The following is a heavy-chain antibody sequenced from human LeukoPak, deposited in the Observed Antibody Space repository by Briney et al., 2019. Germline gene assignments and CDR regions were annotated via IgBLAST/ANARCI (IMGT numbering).Heavy chain of an antibody. Sequence: GGSLRLSCAASGFTFSSYAMSWVRQAPGKGLEWVSAISGSGGSTYYADSVKGRFTISRDNSKNTLYLQMNSLRAEDTAVYYCAKDGPITIFGVVQPLDYWGQGTLVTVSS. CDR1: GFTFSSYA. V-gene: IGHV3-23*01. D-gene: IGHD3-3*01. CDR2: ISGSGGST. J-gene: IGHJ4*02. CDR3: AKDGPITIFGVVQPLDY.